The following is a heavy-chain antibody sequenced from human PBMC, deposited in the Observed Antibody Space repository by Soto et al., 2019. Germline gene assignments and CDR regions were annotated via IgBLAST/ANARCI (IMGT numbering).Heavy chain of an antibody. V-gene: IGHV1-46*01. Sequence: QVQLIQFGAEVKKPGASVKVSCRASGYTFTKFHIHWVRQAPGQGLEWMGMIDPSGGVTRDAQRFMGRITMTRDTSTSSVYMELRGLTSEDTAVYYCARDVLGHDNYETIGYYFDHWGPGTLVTVSS. CDR2: IDPSGGVT. CDR1: GYTFTKFH. D-gene: IGHD3-16*01. CDR3: ARDVLGHDNYETIGYYFDH. J-gene: IGHJ4*02.